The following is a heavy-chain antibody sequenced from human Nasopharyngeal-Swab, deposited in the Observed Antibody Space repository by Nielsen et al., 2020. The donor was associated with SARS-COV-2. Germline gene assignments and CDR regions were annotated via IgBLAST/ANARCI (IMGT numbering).Heavy chain of an antibody. CDR1: GFTFSSYA. J-gene: IGHJ4*02. D-gene: IGHD3-22*01. CDR2: ISGSGDTT. CDR3: AKEPIVTMIVVVIDTYFDY. V-gene: IGHV3-23*01. Sequence: GGSLRLSCAASGFTFSSYAMSWVRRAPGKGLEWVSIISGSGDTTYYADSVNDRFTISRDNSKNTLYLQMNSLRVEDTAVYYCAKEPIVTMIVVVIDTYFDYWGQGTLVTVSS.